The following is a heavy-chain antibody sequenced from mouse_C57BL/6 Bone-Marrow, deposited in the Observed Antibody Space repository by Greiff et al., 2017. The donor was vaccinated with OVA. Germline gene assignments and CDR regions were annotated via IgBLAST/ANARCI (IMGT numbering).Heavy chain of an antibody. CDR3: ASGYGRGPWFAY. Sequence: QVQLQQPGAELVKPGESVKLTCKASGYTFTSYGMHWVQQRPGRGLEWMGRIGPNSGGTKYNEKVKSKSTLTVDKPSSTVYMQLSSLTSDDSAVYYCASGYGRGPWFAYWGQGTMVTVSA. CDR2: IGPNSGGT. CDR1: GYTFTSYG. J-gene: IGHJ3*01. D-gene: IGHD2-10*02. V-gene: IGHV1-72*01.